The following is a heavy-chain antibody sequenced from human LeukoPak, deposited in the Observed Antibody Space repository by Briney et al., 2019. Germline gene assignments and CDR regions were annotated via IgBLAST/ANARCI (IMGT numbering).Heavy chain of an antibody. J-gene: IGHJ6*02. V-gene: IGHV3-23*01. Sequence: GGSLRLSCAASGFTFSSYAMSWVRQAPGKGLEWVSAISGSGGSTYYADSVKGRFTISRDNSKNTLYLQMNSLRAEDTAVYYCAKRDGSGFPYYYYGMDVWGQGTTVTVSS. D-gene: IGHD3-10*01. CDR1: GFTFSSYA. CDR3: AKRDGSGFPYYYYGMDV. CDR2: ISGSGGST.